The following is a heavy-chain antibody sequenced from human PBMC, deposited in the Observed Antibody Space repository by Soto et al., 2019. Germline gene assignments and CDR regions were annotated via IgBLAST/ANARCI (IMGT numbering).Heavy chain of an antibody. CDR1: GFTFSRYG. CDR3: ARDDDYGANAIDR. V-gene: IGHV3-33*01. D-gene: IGHD4-17*01. CDR2: IWNDGSKQ. Sequence: GGSLRLSCVASGFTFSRYGMHWVRQVPGKGLEWVAVIWNDGSKQVYDDSVKGRFTISRDNSKNTLYLEMDSLRDEDTSVYYCARDDDYGANAIDRWGQGTLVTVSS. J-gene: IGHJ5*02.